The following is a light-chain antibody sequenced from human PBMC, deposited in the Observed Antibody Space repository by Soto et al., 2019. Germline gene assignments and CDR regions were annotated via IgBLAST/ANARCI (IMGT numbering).Light chain of an antibody. V-gene: IGLV2-14*01. CDR2: DVS. Sequence: QSALTQPASVSGSPGQSITISCTGTSSDAGGYNYVSWYQQHPGKAPKLMIYDVSNRPSGVSNRFSGSKSGNTASLTISGLQAVDEADYYCSSYTSSSTLDVFGTGTKLTVL. CDR1: SSDAGGYNY. CDR3: SSYTSSSTLDV. J-gene: IGLJ1*01.